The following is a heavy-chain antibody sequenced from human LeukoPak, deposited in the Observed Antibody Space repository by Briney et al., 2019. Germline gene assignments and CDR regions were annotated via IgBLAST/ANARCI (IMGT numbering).Heavy chain of an antibody. Sequence: SETLSLACTVSGGSVSSSRYYWGWIRQPPGMGLEYIGNIYYSGSTYYNPSLKSRVTISVDTSKNQFSLKLSSVTAADTAVYYCARLGEKIAAPPGYWGQGTLVTVSS. CDR3: ARLGEKIAAPPGY. V-gene: IGHV4-39*01. CDR1: GGSVSSSRYY. J-gene: IGHJ4*02. D-gene: IGHD6-6*01. CDR2: IYYSGST.